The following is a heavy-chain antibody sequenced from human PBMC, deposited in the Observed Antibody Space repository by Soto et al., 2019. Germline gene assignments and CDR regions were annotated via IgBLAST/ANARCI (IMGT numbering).Heavy chain of an antibody. J-gene: IGHJ6*02. CDR1: GGTVSSYA. V-gene: IGHV1-69*01. Sequence: QVQLVQSGAEVKKHGSSVKVSCKASGGTVSSYAIIWVRQAPGQGLEWMGGIIPISETTNYAQKFQGRVTITADESKSTGYMELSSLRSEDTAVDYCARSQGSSTSVEIHYYSYYGMDVWGQGTTVTVSS. CDR2: IIPISETT. CDR3: ARSQGSSTSVEIHYYSYYGMDV. D-gene: IGHD2-2*01.